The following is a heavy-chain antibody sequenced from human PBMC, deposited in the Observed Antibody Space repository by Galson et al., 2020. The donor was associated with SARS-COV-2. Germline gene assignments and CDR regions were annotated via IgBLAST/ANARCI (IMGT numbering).Heavy chain of an antibody. CDR1: GGSIKSGGYY. Sequence: SETLSLTCLVSGGSIKSGGYYWSWIRQHPGKGLEWMGYIYYNVTSYYNPSLKSLATISADTSKNQFSLNLNSVTAADTAVYYCARGGNMLRGNAFDIWGQGTMVIVSS. J-gene: IGHJ3*02. D-gene: IGHD3-10*01. V-gene: IGHV4-31*01. CDR3: ARGGNMLRGNAFDI. CDR2: IYYNVTS.